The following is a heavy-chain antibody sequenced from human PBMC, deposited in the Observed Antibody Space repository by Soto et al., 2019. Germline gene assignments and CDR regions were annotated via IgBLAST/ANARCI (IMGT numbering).Heavy chain of an antibody. J-gene: IGHJ4*02. V-gene: IGHV3-21*06. CDR3: ARDDGWLVLDY. CDR1: GFAFSSYS. CDR2: ITIRSSYI. Sequence: EVQLVESGGGLVKPGGSLRLSCAASGFAFSSYSMNRVRQAPGKGLEWVAFITIRSSYIYYADSVRGRFTISRDNAKNSLYLQMDGLRAEDTAVYYCARDDGWLVLDYWGQGTLVTVSS. D-gene: IGHD6-19*01.